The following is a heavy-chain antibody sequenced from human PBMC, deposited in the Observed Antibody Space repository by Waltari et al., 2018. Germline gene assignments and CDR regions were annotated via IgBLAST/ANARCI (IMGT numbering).Heavy chain of an antibody. V-gene: IGHV1-69*05. J-gene: IGHJ3*02. D-gene: IGHD6-13*01. CDR3: ARGGLYGQQLLESAFEI. Sequence: QVQLVQSGDEVTKPGSSVKVSCKASGGSFSPYAITWVRQAPGQGLEWMGGIIPMFETANYAQKFQERVTITTDGSMTTAYMELSSLTSEDTAVYYCARGGLYGQQLLESAFEIWGQGTKVTVAS. CDR2: IIPMFETA. CDR1: GGSFSPYA.